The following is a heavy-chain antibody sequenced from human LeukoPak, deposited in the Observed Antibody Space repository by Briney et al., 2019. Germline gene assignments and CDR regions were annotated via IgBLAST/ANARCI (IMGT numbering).Heavy chain of an antibody. CDR2: VHLNGAT. V-gene: IGHV4-4*02. Sequence: SKPLTLTCAETGGFMTTTKWWSWVRQPPGKGLEWIGEVHLNGATNYNPSLESRFSMSIDKSNNHLSLEVTSVTAADTAMYYCTRESGAFSPFGFWGQGTLVTVSS. D-gene: IGHD1-26*01. CDR3: TRESGAFSPFGF. J-gene: IGHJ4*02. CDR1: GGFMTTTKW.